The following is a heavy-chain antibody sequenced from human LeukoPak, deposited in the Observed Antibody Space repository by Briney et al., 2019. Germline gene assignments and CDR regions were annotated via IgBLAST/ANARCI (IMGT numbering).Heavy chain of an antibody. J-gene: IGHJ4*02. D-gene: IGHD4-11*01. CDR2: ISKDGSNK. V-gene: IGHV3-30-3*01. CDR1: GFTFNSYA. Sequence: GGSLRLSCIASGFTFNSYAIHWVRQFPGKGLEWVAVISKDGSNKYCVDSVKGRFTISRDNSMNTVHLQMSSLRPDDTAVYYCAREDQQLPDYWGQGTLVTVSS. CDR3: AREDQQLPDY.